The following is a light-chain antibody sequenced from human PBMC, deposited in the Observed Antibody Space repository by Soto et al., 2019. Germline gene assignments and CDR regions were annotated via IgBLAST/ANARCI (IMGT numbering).Light chain of an antibody. Sequence: DIVMTESPDSLAGSLGEMATINSKSSQSVLYSSNNKNYLAWYQQKPGQPPKLLIYWASTRESGVPDRFSGSGSGTDFTLTISSLQAEDVAVYYCQQYYSTPRTFGQGTKVDIK. V-gene: IGKV4-1*01. J-gene: IGKJ1*01. CDR1: QSVLYSSNNKNY. CDR3: QQYYSTPRT. CDR2: WAS.